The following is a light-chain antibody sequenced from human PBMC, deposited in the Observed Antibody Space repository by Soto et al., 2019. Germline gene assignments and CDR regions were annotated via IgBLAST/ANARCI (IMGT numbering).Light chain of an antibody. Sequence: QSALTQPASVSGSPGQSITISCTGTSSDVGGYNYVSWYQQHPGKAPKLMIYDVSNRPSGVSNRFSGSKSGNTASLTISGLHAEDEADYYCSSYTSSSTDVFGPGTKLTVL. V-gene: IGLV2-14*01. CDR2: DVS. CDR3: SSYTSSSTDV. J-gene: IGLJ1*01. CDR1: SSDVGGYNY.